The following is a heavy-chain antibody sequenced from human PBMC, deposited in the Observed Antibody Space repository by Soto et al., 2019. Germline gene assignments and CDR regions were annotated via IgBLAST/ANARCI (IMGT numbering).Heavy chain of an antibody. Sequence: QVQLVQSGAEVKKPGASVKVSCKASGYTFTSYGISWVRQAPGQGLEWMGWISAYNGNTNHAQKLQGRVTMTTDTSTSTAYMELRSLRSDDTAVYYCARDKFDIGYSSSWFEGYYYGMDVWGQGTTVTVSS. J-gene: IGHJ6*02. V-gene: IGHV1-18*01. CDR1: GYTFTSYG. D-gene: IGHD6-13*01. CDR3: ARDKFDIGYSSSWFEGYYYGMDV. CDR2: ISAYNGNT.